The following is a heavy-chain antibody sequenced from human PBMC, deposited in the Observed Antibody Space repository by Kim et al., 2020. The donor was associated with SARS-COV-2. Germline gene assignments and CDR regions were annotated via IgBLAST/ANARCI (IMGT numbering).Heavy chain of an antibody. D-gene: IGHD5-18*01. V-gene: IGHV3-30*04. Sequence: GGSLRLYCAASGFTFSGYTMHWVRQTPGKGLEWVAAISYDGNNKYYTNSVKGRFTISRDNSKNTLYLQMNSLRAEDTALYYCARDLKAETAVDWGQGTLVTVSS. CDR1: GFTFSGYT. J-gene: IGHJ4*02. CDR2: ISYDGNNK. CDR3: ARDLKAETAVD.